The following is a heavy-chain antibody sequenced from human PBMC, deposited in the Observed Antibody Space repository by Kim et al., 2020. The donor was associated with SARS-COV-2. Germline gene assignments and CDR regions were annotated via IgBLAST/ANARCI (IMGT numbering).Heavy chain of an antibody. CDR1: GFTFDDYA. V-gene: IGHV3-9*01. CDR2: ISWNSGSI. Sequence: GGSLRLSCAASGFTFDDYAMHWVRQAPGKSLEWVSGISWNSGSIGYADSVKGRFTISRDNAKNSLYLQMNSLRAEDTALYYCAKSGTTYYYYMDVWGKGT. D-gene: IGHD1-7*01. J-gene: IGHJ6*03. CDR3: AKSGTTYYYYMDV.